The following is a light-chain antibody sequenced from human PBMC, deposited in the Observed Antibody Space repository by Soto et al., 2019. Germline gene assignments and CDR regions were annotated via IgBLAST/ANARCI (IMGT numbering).Light chain of an antibody. V-gene: IGKV3-15*01. CDR2: GAS. J-gene: IGKJ1*01. Sequence: EIVITQSPATLSVSPGERGTLSCRASQSVSSNLAWYQQKPGQAPRLLIYGASTRANGIPARFSDSGSGAELTLTISSLQSEDFAVYDCQQYNNRPDRTFGQGTKVDIK. CDR1: QSVSSN. CDR3: QQYNNRPDRT.